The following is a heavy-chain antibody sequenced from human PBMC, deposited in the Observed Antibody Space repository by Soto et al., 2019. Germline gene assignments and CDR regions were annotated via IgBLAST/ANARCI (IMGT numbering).Heavy chain of an antibody. V-gene: IGHV4-39*01. J-gene: IGHJ5*02. D-gene: IGHD6-19*01. Sequence: QLQLQESGPGLVKPSETLSLTCTVSGGSISSSSYYWGWIRQPPGKGLEWIGSIYYSGSTHYNPSLKSRRTISVDTSKNQFSLKLSSVTAADTAVYYCARRSAAGWVDLNWFDPWGQGTLVTVSS. CDR1: GGSISSSSYY. CDR3: ARRSAAGWVDLNWFDP. CDR2: IYYSGST.